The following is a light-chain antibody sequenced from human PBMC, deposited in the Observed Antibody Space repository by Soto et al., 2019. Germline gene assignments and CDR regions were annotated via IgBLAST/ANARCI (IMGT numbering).Light chain of an antibody. Sequence: EIVLTQSPGTLSLSPGERATLSCRASQSVTNNYLAWYQQKPGQAPKLLIYGASSRATGIPDRFSGSGSGTDFTLTISRPEPEDFAVYYCQQYGSSPPRTFGQGTKVEIK. CDR2: GAS. CDR1: QSVTNNY. CDR3: QQYGSSPPRT. V-gene: IGKV3-20*01. J-gene: IGKJ1*01.